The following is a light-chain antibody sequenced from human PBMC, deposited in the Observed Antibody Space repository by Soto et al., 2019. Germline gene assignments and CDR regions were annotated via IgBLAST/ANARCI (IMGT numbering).Light chain of an antibody. Sequence: EIVLTQSPATLSLSPGERATLSCRASQSVSSYLAWYQQKPGQAPRLLIYDASNRATGTPDRFRGSGSGTDFTLTITRLEPEDFAVYYCHQYGSAPWTFGRGTKVDIK. CDR2: DAS. CDR1: QSVSSY. CDR3: HQYGSAPWT. J-gene: IGKJ1*01. V-gene: IGKV3-20*01.